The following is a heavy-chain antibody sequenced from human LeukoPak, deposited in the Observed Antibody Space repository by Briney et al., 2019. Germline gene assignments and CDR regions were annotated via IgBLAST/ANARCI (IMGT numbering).Heavy chain of an antibody. CDR2: IGSSGSTI. CDR3: ATDRARLVGRDFDY. V-gene: IGHV3-11*04. J-gene: IGHJ4*02. CDR1: GFTFSDYY. D-gene: IGHD2-2*01. Sequence: PVGSLRLSCAASGFTFSDYYMSWIRQAPGKGLEWVSYIGSSGSTIYYADSVKGRFTISRDNAKNSLYLQMNSLRAEDAAVYYCATDRARLVGRDFDYWGQGTLVTVSS.